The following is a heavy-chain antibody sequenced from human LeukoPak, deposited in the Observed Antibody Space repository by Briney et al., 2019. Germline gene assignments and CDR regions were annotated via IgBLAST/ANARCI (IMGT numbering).Heavy chain of an antibody. CDR2: IRYDGSNK. V-gene: IGHV3-30*02. Sequence: QPGGSLRLSCAASGFTFSSYGMHWVRQAPGKGLEWVAFIRYDGSNKYYADSVKGRFTISRDNSKNTLYLQMNSLRAEDTAVYYCAKDPRSRYPLYYFDYWGQGTLVTVSS. CDR3: AKDPRSRYPLYYFDY. J-gene: IGHJ4*02. CDR1: GFTFSSYG. D-gene: IGHD1-1*01.